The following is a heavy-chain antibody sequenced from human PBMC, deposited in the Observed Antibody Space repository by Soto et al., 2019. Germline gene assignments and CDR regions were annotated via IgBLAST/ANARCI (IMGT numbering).Heavy chain of an antibody. D-gene: IGHD3-22*01. J-gene: IGHJ4*02. CDR3: ARGRRSHYDSSGYRFDY. Sequence: SETLSLTCAVYGGSFSGYYWSWIRQPPGKGLEWIGEINHSGSTNYNPSLKSRVTISVDTSKNQFSLKLSSVTAADTAVYYCARGRRSHYDSSGYRFDYWGQGTLVTVSS. CDR1: GGSFSGYY. V-gene: IGHV4-34*01. CDR2: INHSGST.